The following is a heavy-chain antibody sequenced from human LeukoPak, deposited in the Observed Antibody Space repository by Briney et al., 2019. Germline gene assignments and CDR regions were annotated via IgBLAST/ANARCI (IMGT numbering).Heavy chain of an antibody. CDR1: GYTFTGYY. D-gene: IGHD6-19*01. CDR3: ARDPVAGKSYWFDP. CDR2: INPNSGGT. J-gene: IGHJ5*02. V-gene: IGHV1-2*02. Sequence: ASVKVSCKASGYTFTGYYMHWVRQAPGQGLEWMGWINPNSGGTNYAQKLQGRVTMTTDTSTSTAYMELRSLRSDDTAVYYCARDPVAGKSYWFDPWGQGTLVTVSS.